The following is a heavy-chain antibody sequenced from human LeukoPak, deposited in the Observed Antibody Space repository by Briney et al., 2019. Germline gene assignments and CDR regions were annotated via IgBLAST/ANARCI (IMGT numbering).Heavy chain of an antibody. V-gene: IGHV4-59*11. D-gene: IGHD6-6*01. J-gene: IGHJ5*02. CDR3: ARDGGIAARQGDNWFDP. Sequence: SETLSLTCTVSGGSISSHYWSWIRQPPGKGLEWIGYIYYSGSTNYTPSLKSRVTTSVDTSKNQFSLKLSSVTAADTAVYYCARDGGIAARQGDNWFDPWGQGTLVTVSS. CDR2: IYYSGST. CDR1: GGSISSHY.